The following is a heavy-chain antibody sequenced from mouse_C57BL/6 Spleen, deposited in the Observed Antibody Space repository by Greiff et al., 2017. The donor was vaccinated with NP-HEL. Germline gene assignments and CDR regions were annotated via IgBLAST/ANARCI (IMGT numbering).Heavy chain of an antibody. CDR1: GFTFSDYY. J-gene: IGHJ4*01. Sequence: EVMLVESGGGLVQPGGSLKLSCAASGFTFSDYYMYWVRQTPEKRLEWVAYISNGGGSTYYPDPVQGRFTISRDNAKNTLYLQMSRLKSEDTAMYYCARGWGYDGEFYAMDYWGQGTSVTVSS. D-gene: IGHD2-2*01. CDR2: ISNGGGST. CDR3: ARGWGYDGEFYAMDY. V-gene: IGHV5-12*01.